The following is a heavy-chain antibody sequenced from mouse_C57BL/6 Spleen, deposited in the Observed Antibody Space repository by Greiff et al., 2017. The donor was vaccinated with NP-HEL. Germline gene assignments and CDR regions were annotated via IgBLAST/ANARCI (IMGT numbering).Heavy chain of an antibody. CDR2: IYPGDGDT. Sequence: QVQLQQSGPELVKPGASVKISCTASGYAFSSSWMNWVKQRPGKGLEWIGRIYPGDGDTNYNGKFKGKATLTADKSSSTAYMQLSSLTSEDSAVYFCARGLFFDYWGQGTTLTVSS. J-gene: IGHJ2*01. D-gene: IGHD3-3*01. V-gene: IGHV1-82*01. CDR3: ARGLFFDY. CDR1: GYAFSSSW.